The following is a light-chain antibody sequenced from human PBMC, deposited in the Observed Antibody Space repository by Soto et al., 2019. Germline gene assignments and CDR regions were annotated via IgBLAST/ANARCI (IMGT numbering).Light chain of an antibody. CDR3: QQYYTTPRT. CDR1: QSLLYTSNNKNY. Sequence: DFAVTQSPKSLAVTLGGRATINCKSSQSLLYTSNNKNYLAWYQQKPGQPPKLIIYWASTRESGVPDRFKGSESGTDFTLTISNLQAEDAAVYYCQQYYTTPRTFGQGTKVEI. CDR2: WAS. J-gene: IGKJ1*01. V-gene: IGKV4-1*01.